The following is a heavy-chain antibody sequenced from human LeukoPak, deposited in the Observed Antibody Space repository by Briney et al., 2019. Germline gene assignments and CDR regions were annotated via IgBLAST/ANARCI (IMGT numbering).Heavy chain of an antibody. V-gene: IGHV4-34*01. J-gene: IGHJ4*02. D-gene: IGHD3-22*01. CDR3: ARYRGSYYYDSSGYASRQIFDY. Sequence: PSETLSLTCAAYGGSFSGYYWSWIRQPPGKGLEWIGEINHSGSTNYNPSLKSRVTISVDTSKNQFSLKLSSVTAADTAVYYCARYRGSYYYDSSGYASRQIFDYWGQGTLVTVSS. CDR1: GGSFSGYY. CDR2: INHSGST.